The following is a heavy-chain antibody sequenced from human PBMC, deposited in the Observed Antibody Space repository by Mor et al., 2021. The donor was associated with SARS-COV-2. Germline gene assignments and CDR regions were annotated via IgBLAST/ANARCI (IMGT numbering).Heavy chain of an antibody. J-gene: IGHJ4*02. Sequence: GSTNYNPSLKSRVTISVDTSKNQFSLKLSSVTAADTAVYYCARAVQIIRLDYFDYWGQGTLVTVSS. CDR2: GST. CDR3: ARAVQIIRLDYFDY. V-gene: IGHV4-34*01. D-gene: IGHD1-1*01.